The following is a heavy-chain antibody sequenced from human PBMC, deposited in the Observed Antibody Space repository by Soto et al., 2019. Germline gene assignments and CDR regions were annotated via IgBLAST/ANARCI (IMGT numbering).Heavy chain of an antibody. CDR2: IKQDGSEK. CDR3: ARRYYDFWSGYYDY. V-gene: IGHV3-7*01. Sequence: EVQLVESGGGLVQPGGSLRLSCAASGFTFSSYWMSWVRQAPGKGLEWVANIKQDGSEKYYVDSVKGRFTISRDNAKNSLYLKMNSLRAEDTAVYYCARRYYDFWSGYYDYWGQGTLVTVSS. D-gene: IGHD3-3*01. CDR1: GFTFSSYW. J-gene: IGHJ4*02.